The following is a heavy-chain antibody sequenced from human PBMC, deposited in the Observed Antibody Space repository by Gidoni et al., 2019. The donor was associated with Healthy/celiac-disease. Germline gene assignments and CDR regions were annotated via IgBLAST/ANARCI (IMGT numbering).Heavy chain of an antibody. V-gene: IGHV2-5*01. J-gene: IGHJ3*02. CDR3: AHSGPNGVCFMCQVEHDAFDI. CDR1: GFSRSTSGEG. D-gene: IGHD2-8*01. CDR2: IYWKDDK. Sequence: QITVTASGPTLVKPTKTLTLTCTVSGFSRSTSGEGVGWIRPPPGKALEWLALIYWKDDKRYSPSLKSRLTITKDTSKNQVVLTMTNMDPVDTATYYCAHSGPNGVCFMCQVEHDAFDIWGQGTMVTVSS.